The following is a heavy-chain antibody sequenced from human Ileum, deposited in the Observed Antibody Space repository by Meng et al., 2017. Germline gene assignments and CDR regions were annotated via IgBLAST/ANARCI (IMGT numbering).Heavy chain of an antibody. CDR1: GASISSHY. D-gene: IGHD3-22*01. Sequence: QVQLQESGPGLVKSSETLALTCSVSGASISSHYWTWFRQPPGKGLEYIGYIYYRGGASYNPSLRSRVTMSVGTSKNQFSLNLSSVTAADTAVYYCARLLDSSDWGWFDPWGQGTLVTVSS. CDR3: ARLLDSSDWGWFDP. CDR2: IYYRGGA. V-gene: IGHV4-59*08. J-gene: IGHJ5*02.